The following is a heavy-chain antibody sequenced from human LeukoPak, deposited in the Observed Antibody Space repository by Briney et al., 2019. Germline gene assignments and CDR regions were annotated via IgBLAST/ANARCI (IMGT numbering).Heavy chain of an antibody. CDR3: VHRRFYSPFDY. D-gene: IGHD3-3*01. J-gene: IGHJ4*02. CDR1: GFSLSTSGVG. Sequence: SGPTLVKPTQTLTLTCTFSGFSLSTSGVGVGRVRQPPGKALEWLALIYWDDDKRYNSSLKSRLTITKDTSKNQVVLTMTNVAPVDTATYYCVHRRFYSPFDYWGQGALVTVPS. V-gene: IGHV2-5*02. CDR2: IYWDDDK.